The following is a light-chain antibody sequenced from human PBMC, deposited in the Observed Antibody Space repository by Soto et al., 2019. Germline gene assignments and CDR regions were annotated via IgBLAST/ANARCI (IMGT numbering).Light chain of an antibody. CDR1: RGISSY. V-gene: IGKV1-9*01. J-gene: IGKJ4*01. Sequence: IQLTQSPSSLSASVGDRVTITCRASRGISSYLAWYQQKPGKAPKLLIYLASTLQSGVTSRFSGSGSGTDFSLTISSLQPEDVATYYCQYLNSHPLSFGGGTKVEIK. CDR2: LAS. CDR3: QYLNSHPLS.